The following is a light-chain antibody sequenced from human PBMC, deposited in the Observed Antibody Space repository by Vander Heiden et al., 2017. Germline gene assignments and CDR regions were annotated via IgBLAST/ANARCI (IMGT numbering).Light chain of an antibody. V-gene: IGLV4-69*01. J-gene: IGLJ2*01. CDR2: INSDGSH. CDR3: QTWGTGSHVV. CDR1: SGHSSYA. Sequence: QLVLTQSPSASASLGASVKLTCTLSSGHSSYAIAWHQQQPEKGPRYLMKINSDGSHTKGGGIPDRFSGSISGAERYLTISSLQSEDEADYYCQTWGTGSHVVFGGGTKLTGL.